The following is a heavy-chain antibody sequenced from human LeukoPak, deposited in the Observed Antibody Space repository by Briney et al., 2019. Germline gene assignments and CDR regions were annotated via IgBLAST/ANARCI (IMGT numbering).Heavy chain of an antibody. J-gene: IGHJ4*02. D-gene: IGHD3-16*01. CDR2: ISSSSSYI. CDR1: GFTFSSYS. Sequence: GGSLRLSFAASGFTFSSYSVYGVRQAPGKGLEWVSSISSSSSYIYYADSVKGRFTISRDNAKNSLYLQMNSLRAEDTAMYYCSRSLGGSGYSGQGTLVTVSS. V-gene: IGHV3-21*01. CDR3: SRSLGGSGY.